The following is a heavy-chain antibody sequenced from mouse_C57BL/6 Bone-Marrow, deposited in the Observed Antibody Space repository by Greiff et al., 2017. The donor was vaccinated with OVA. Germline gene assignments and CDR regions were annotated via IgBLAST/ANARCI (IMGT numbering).Heavy chain of an antibody. CDR1: GFTFTDYY. D-gene: IGHD1-1*01. CDR3: ASSHYYGSRYYFDY. Sequence: EVKVVESGGGLVQPGGSLSLSCAASGFTFTDYYMSWVRQPPGKALEWLGFIRNKANGYTTEYSASVKGRFTISRDNSQSILYLQMNALRAEDSATYYCASSHYYGSRYYFDYWGQGTTLTVSS. V-gene: IGHV7-3*01. J-gene: IGHJ2*01. CDR2: IRNKANGYTT.